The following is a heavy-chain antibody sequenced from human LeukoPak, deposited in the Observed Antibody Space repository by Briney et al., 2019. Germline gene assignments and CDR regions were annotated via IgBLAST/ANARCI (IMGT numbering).Heavy chain of an antibody. D-gene: IGHD2-2*01. Sequence: GGSLRLSCAASGFTFSSYGMHWVRQAPGKGLEWVAVISYDGSNKYYADSVKGRFTISRDNAKNTLYLQMNSLRAEDTAVYYCARVGGGYAPGSFDYWGQGTLVTVSS. CDR3: ARVGGGYAPGSFDY. CDR1: GFTFSSYG. V-gene: IGHV3-30*03. J-gene: IGHJ4*02. CDR2: ISYDGSNK.